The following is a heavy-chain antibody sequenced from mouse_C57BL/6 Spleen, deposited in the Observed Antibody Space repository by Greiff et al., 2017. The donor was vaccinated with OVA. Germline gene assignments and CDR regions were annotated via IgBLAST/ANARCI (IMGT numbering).Heavy chain of an antibody. CDR2: IHPNSGST. CDR1: GYTFTSYW. J-gene: IGHJ2*01. V-gene: IGHV1-64*01. D-gene: IGHD1-1*01. Sequence: VQLQQSGAELVKPGASVKLSCKASGYTFTSYWMHWVKQRPGQGLEWIGMIHPNSGSTNYNEKFKSKATLTVDKSSGTAYMQLSSLTSEDSAVYYCARVEFITTVVAFDYWGQGTTLTVSS. CDR3: ARVEFITTVVAFDY.